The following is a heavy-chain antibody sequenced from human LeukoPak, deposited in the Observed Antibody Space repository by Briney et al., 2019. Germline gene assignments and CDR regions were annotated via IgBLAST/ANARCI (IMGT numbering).Heavy chain of an antibody. V-gene: IGHV1-2*02. CDR1: GYTFTGYY. CDR3: ARDAAGYDLGVDY. J-gene: IGHJ4*02. Sequence: GASVKVSCKAFGYTFTGYYMHWVRQAPGQGLEWMGWINPNSGGTNYAQKFQGRVTMTRDTSIGTAYMELSRLRSDDTAVYYCARDAAGYDLGVDYWGQGTLVTVSS. D-gene: IGHD5-12*01. CDR2: INPNSGGT.